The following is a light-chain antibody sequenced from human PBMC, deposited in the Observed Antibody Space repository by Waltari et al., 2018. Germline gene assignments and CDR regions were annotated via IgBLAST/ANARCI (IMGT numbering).Light chain of an antibody. Sequence: QSALTQPRSVSGSPGQSVPIPCTGTRRYVGAYDYVSWYQQRPGKAPTLIIYDVTERPSGVPDRFSGSKSDNKASLTISGLQADDEADYYCCSYAGRYTNYVFGSGTKVTVL. V-gene: IGLV2-11*01. CDR3: CSYAGRYTNYV. CDR2: DVT. J-gene: IGLJ1*01. CDR1: RRYVGAYDY.